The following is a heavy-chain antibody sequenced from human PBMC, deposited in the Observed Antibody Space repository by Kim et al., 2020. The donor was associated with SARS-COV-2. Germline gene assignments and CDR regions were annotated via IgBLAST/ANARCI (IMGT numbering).Heavy chain of an antibody. J-gene: IGHJ6*02. CDR3: ARVYITMVRGSFSDYGMDV. V-gene: IGHV3-11*06. Sequence: GRFTISRDNAKNSLYLQMNSLRAEDTAVYYCARVYITMVRGSFSDYGMDVWGQGTTVTVSS. D-gene: IGHD3-10*01.